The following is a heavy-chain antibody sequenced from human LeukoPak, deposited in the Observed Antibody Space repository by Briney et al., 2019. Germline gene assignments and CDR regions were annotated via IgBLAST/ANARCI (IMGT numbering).Heavy chain of an antibody. J-gene: IGHJ6*02. Sequence: GGSLRLSCLASGFRFGTSSMHWIRQTPGKGLEYVSAIHHDGSGTFYTDSVKDRFTISRDNSKNTLYLQMRSLRTEDTAVYYCVKDPFFHNGMDLWGQGTTVTVSS. D-gene: IGHD3-16*01. V-gene: IGHV3-64D*06. CDR3: VKDPFFHNGMDL. CDR1: GFRFGTSS. CDR2: IHHDGSGT.